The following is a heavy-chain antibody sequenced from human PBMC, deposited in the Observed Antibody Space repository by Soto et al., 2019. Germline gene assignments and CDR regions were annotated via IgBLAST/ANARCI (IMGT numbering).Heavy chain of an antibody. CDR3: VTGYHSDY. D-gene: IGHD5-18*01. CDR2: IKNDGSEK. V-gene: IGHV3-7*03. J-gene: IGHJ4*02. Sequence: EEQLVESGGALVRPGESLRLSCAASGISTSSYWMGWVRQAPGRGLEWVASIKNDGSEKYYMDSLKGRFTISRDNALNSLYLQMNSLRAEGTAVYFCVTGYHSDYWGQGTLVTVSS. CDR1: GISTSSYW.